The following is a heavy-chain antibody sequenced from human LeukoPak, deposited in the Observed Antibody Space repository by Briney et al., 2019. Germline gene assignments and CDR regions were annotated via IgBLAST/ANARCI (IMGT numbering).Heavy chain of an antibody. V-gene: IGHV1-69*04. CDR3: TRDFDLI. Sequence: AASVKVSCKASGDNFRSYGVSWVRQAPGQGLEWMGRIVPIIGITNYAQKFQGRVTMTADKATSTAYMELSSLRYDDTAVYYCTRDFDLIWGQGTLVTVSS. CDR1: GDNFRSYG. D-gene: IGHD3-9*01. J-gene: IGHJ4*02. CDR2: IVPIIGIT.